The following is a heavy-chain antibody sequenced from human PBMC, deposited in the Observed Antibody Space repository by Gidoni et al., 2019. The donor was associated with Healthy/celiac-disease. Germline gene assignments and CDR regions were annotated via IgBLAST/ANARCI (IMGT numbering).Heavy chain of an antibody. CDR1: GGSFSGYY. V-gene: IGHV4-34*01. CDR3: ARGSDYGGNSVSFDY. J-gene: IGHJ4*02. CDR2: INHSGST. D-gene: IGHD4-17*01. Sequence: QVQLQQWGAGLLKPSETLSLTCAVYGGSFSGYYWSWIRQPPGKGLEWIGEINHSGSTNYNPSLKSRVTISVDTSKNQFSLKLSSVTAADTAVYYCARGSDYGGNSVSFDYWGQGTLVTVSS.